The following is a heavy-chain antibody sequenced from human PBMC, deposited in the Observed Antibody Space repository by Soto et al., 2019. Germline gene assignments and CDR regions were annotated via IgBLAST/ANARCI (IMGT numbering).Heavy chain of an antibody. V-gene: IGHV3-15*05. D-gene: IGHD2-2*01. CDR1: GFTFSNAW. Sequence: EVQLVESGGGLVKPGGSLRLSCAASGFTFSNAWMSWVRQAPGKGLEWVGGIKSKTDGVTKDYAAPVKGRFTISRDASINTLFLQMNSLKTEDTAVYYFTTVVGLEYQLHDYYAFDIWGQGTMVTVSS. J-gene: IGHJ3*02. CDR3: TTVVGLEYQLHDYYAFDI. CDR2: IKSKTDGVTK.